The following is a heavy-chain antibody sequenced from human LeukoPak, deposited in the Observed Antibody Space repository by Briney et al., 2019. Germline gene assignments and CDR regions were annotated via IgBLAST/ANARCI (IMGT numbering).Heavy chain of an antibody. CDR3: ARGDYDSSGMPD. CDR2: IIPIFGTA. CDR1: GGTFSSYA. D-gene: IGHD3-22*01. J-gene: IGHJ4*02. Sequence: SVKVSCKASGGTFSSYAISWVRQAPGQGLEWMGGIIPIFGTANYAQKFQGRVTITADESTSTAYMELSSLRSEDTAVYYCARGDYDSSGMPDWGQGILVTVSS. V-gene: IGHV1-69*13.